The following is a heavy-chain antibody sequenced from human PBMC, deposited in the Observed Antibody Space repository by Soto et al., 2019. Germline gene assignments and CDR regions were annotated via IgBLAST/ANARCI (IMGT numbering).Heavy chain of an antibody. J-gene: IGHJ4*02. D-gene: IGHD1-20*01. Sequence: QVQLVQSGAEEKKPGASVKISCKASGYTFTSYAMHWVRQAPGQRPEWMGWINAGNGNTKYSQKFQGRVTITRDTSASTAYMELRSLRSEDTAVYYCARGITLPTPLDYWGQGTLVTVSS. CDR1: GYTFTSYA. CDR3: ARGITLPTPLDY. V-gene: IGHV1-3*05. CDR2: INAGNGNT.